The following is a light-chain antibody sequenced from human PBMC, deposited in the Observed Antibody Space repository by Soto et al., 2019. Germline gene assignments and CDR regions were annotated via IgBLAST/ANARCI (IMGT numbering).Light chain of an antibody. J-gene: IGLJ2*01. CDR1: SRDVGGYNY. V-gene: IGLV2-8*01. CDR3: TSYAGSSTLV. Sequence: QSALTQPPSASGSPGQSVTISCTGTSRDVGGYNYVSWYQQHPGKAPKLIIFEVTERPSGVPDRFSGSKSGVTASLTVSGLRAEDEGYYYCTSYAGSSTLVFGGGTQLTVL. CDR2: EVT.